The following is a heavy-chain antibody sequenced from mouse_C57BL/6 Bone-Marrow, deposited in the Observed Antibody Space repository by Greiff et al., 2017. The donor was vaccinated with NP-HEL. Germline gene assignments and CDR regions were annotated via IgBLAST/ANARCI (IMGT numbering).Heavy chain of an antibody. J-gene: IGHJ3*01. CDR1: GYTFTDYY. Sequence: EVQLQQSGPELVKPGASVKISCKASGYTFTDYYMNWVKQSHGKSLEWIGDINPNNGGTSYNQKFKGKATLTVDKSSSTAYMELRSLTSEDSAVYYCASGGGNWFAYWGQGTLVTVSA. V-gene: IGHV1-26*01. CDR3: ASGGGNWFAY. D-gene: IGHD1-1*02. CDR2: INPNNGGT.